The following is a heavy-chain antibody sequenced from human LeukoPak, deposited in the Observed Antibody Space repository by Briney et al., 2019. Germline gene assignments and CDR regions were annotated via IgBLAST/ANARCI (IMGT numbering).Heavy chain of an antibody. Sequence: GGSLRLSCAASGFTFSSYAMSWVRQSPGKGLEWVSAISGGSGTTYSAYYADSVKGRFTISRDNSKNTPYLHMNSLRAEDTAVYYCAKFYDILTGYFDYWGQGTLVTVSS. CDR2: ISGGSGTTYSA. CDR1: GFTFSSYA. D-gene: IGHD3-9*01. J-gene: IGHJ4*02. CDR3: AKFYDILTGYFDY. V-gene: IGHV3-23*01.